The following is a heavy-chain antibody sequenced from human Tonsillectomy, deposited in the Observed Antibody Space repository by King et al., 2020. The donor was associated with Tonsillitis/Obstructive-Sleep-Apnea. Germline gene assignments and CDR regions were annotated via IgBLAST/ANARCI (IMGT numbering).Heavy chain of an antibody. CDR1: GFTFSDYY. J-gene: IGHJ4*02. CDR3: VKEGSRARIDY. Sequence: VQLVESGGGLVKPGGSLRLSCAASGFTFSDYYMSWIRQAPGKGLEWLSYIDGSGTITYYADSVKGRVTISRDNAENSLYLQMDSLRADDTAIYYCVKEGSRARIDYWGPGTPVTVSS. V-gene: IGHV3-11*01. CDR2: IDGSGTIT. D-gene: IGHD2-15*01.